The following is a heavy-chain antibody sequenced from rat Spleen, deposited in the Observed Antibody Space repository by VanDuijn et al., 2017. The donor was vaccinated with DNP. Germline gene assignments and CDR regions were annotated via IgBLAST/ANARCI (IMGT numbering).Heavy chain of an antibody. CDR2: ISSNGGTT. CDR3: ASRAPGDYFYGGYFDY. D-gene: IGHD1-6*01. V-gene: IGHV5-7*01. Sequence: EVQLVESGGGLVQPGRSLKLSCAASGLTFSDYAMAWVRQAPKKGLEWVATISSNGGTTYYRDSVKGRFTISRDNAKSTLYLQMDSLRSEDTATYYCASRAPGDYFYGGYFDYWGQGVMVTVSS. CDR1: GLTFSDYA. J-gene: IGHJ2*01.